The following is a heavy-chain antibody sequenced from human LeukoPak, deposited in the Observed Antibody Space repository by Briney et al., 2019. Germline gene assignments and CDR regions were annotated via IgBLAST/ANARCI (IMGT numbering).Heavy chain of an antibody. Sequence: ASVKVSCKASGYTFTSYYMHWVRQAPGQGLEWMGIINPSGGSTSYAQKFQGRVTITADESTSTAYMELSSLRSEDTAVYYCARGPSSSREAVWGQGTLVTVSS. D-gene: IGHD6-13*01. CDR1: GYTFTSYY. J-gene: IGHJ4*02. CDR2: INPSGGST. V-gene: IGHV1-46*01. CDR3: ARGPSSSREAV.